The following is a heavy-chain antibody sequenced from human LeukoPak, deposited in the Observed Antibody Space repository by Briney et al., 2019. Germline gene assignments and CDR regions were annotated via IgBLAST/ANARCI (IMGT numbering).Heavy chain of an antibody. V-gene: IGHV3-23*01. CDR3: AKQWVDC. D-gene: IGHD1-26*01. CDR2: ISESGDKT. CDR1: GFPFSNYA. Sequence: PGGSLRLSCAASGFPFSNYAMNWVRQAPGKGLEWVSSISESGDKTDYAESVRGRFTISRDNSQNTLYLQMNSLRFEDTALYYCAKQWVDCWGQGTLVTVSS. J-gene: IGHJ4*02.